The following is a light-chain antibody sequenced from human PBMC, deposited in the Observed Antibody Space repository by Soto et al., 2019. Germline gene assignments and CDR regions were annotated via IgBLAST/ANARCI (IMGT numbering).Light chain of an antibody. CDR2: AAS. J-gene: IGKJ4*01. CDR1: QSLSSNF. Sequence: EIVLTQSPDTLSLSPGEGATLSCRASQSLSSNFLAWYQQRPGQAPRLLIYAASSRATGIPDRFSGSGSGTDFTLTIRRLEPEDFAVYYWQQYGSSPRTFGGGTKVEIK. V-gene: IGKV3-20*01. CDR3: QQYGSSPRT.